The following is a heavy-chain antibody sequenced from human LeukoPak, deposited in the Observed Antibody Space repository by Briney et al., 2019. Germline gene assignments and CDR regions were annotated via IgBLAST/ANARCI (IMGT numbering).Heavy chain of an antibody. D-gene: IGHD6-6*01. Sequence: GGSLRLSCAASGFTFSSYSMNWVRQAPGKGLEWVSSISSSSSYIYYADSVKGRFTISRDNAKNSLFLQMNGLRAEDTAVYYCARRGGSSSRRSPIDYWGQGTLVTVSS. CDR1: GFTFSSYS. J-gene: IGHJ4*02. CDR3: ARRGGSSSRRSPIDY. V-gene: IGHV3-21*01. CDR2: ISSSSSYI.